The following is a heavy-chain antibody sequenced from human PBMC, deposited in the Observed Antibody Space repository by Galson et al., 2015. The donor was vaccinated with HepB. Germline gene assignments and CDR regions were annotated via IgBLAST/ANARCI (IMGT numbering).Heavy chain of an antibody. CDR1: GFTFSNFA. V-gene: IGHV3-23*01. CDR2: VDGSVGST. CDR3: AKRSCTSGSCFFFYY. D-gene: IGHD2-15*01. Sequence: SLRLSCAASGFTFSNFAMSWVRQAPGKGLEWVSSVDGSVGSTYYADSVKGRFTISRDDSKNTLYLQLNSLRAEDTAVYSCAKRSCTSGSCFFFYYWGQGTLVTVSS. J-gene: IGHJ4*02.